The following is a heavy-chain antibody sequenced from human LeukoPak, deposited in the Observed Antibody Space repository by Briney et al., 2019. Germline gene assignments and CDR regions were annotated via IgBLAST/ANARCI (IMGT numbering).Heavy chain of an antibody. CDR2: IYYSGST. D-gene: IGHD2-15*01. CDR1: GGSISSYY. J-gene: IGHJ4*02. V-gene: IGHV4-59*01. CDR3: AGVGGSGLPFDY. Sequence: SETLSLTCTVSGGSISSYYWSWIRQPPGKGLEWIGYIYYSGSTNYNPSLKSRVTISVDTSKNQFSLKLSSVTAADTAVYYCAGVGGSGLPFDYWGQGTLVTVSS.